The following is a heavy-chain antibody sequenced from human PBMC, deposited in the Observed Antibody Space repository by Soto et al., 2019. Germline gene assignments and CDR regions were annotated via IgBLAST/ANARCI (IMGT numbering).Heavy chain of an antibody. CDR1: GFTFSSYG. D-gene: IGHD6-19*01. V-gene: IGHV3-30*18. CDR3: AKDHQGLYSSGWLV. J-gene: IGHJ4*02. Sequence: PGGSLRLSCAASGFTFSSYGMHWVRQAPGKGLEWVAVISYDGSNKYYADSVKGRFTISRDNSKNTLYLQMNSLRAEDTAVYYCAKDHQGLYSSGWLVWGQGTLVTVSS. CDR2: ISYDGSNK.